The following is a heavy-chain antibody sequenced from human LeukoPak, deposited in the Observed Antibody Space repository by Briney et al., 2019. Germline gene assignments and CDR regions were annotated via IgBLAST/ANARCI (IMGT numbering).Heavy chain of an antibody. J-gene: IGHJ4*02. D-gene: IGHD3-22*01. V-gene: IGHV1-69*04. Sequence: SVKVSCKASGGTFSSYAISWVRQAPEQGLEWMGRIIPILGIANYAQKFQGRVTITADKSTSTAYMELSSLRSEDTAVYYCARKTYYYDSSQDYWGQGTLVTVSS. CDR3: ARKTYYYDSSQDY. CDR2: IIPILGIA. CDR1: GGTFSSYA.